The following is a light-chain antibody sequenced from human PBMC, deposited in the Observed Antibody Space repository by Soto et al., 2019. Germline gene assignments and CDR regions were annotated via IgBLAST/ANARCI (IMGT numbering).Light chain of an antibody. CDR3: QSFDISLSAWV. J-gene: IGLJ3*02. CDR1: SSSIGAGYD. CDR2: GNS. V-gene: IGLV1-40*01. Sequence: QSVLTQPPSMSGAPGQRVIISCTGSSSSIGAGYDVHWCQQFPGTAPKLLIYGNSNRPSGVPDRFSGSKSGTSASLAITGLQAEDEADYYCQSFDISLSAWVFGRGTKLTVL.